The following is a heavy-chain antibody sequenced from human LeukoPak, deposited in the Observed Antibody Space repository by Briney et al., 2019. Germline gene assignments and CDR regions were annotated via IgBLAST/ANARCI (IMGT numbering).Heavy chain of an antibody. CDR3: ARGGYPDGMDV. CDR1: GFTFSNYD. J-gene: IGHJ6*02. CDR2: IGTAGDT. D-gene: IGHD6-25*01. Sequence: TGGSLRLSCAASGFTFSNYDMHWVRQATGRGLEWVSGIGTAGDTYYPGSVKGRFTISRENAKNSLYLQMNSLRAGDTAVYYCARGGYPDGMDVWGQGTTVTVSS. V-gene: IGHV3-13*01.